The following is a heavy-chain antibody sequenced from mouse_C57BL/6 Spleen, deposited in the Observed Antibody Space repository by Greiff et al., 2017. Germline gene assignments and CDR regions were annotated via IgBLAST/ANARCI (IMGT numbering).Heavy chain of an antibody. Sequence: VKLVESGAELVKPGASVKLSCKASGYTFTSSWMQWVKQRPGQGLEWIGGIDPSDSYTNYNQKFKGKATLTVDTSSSTAYMQLNSLTSEDSAVYDCARKEVYDYAWYIDVWGTGTTVTVSS. CDR2: IDPSDSYT. CDR1: GYTFTSSW. CDR3: ARKEVYDYAWYIDV. J-gene: IGHJ1*03. V-gene: IGHV1-50*01. D-gene: IGHD2-4*01.